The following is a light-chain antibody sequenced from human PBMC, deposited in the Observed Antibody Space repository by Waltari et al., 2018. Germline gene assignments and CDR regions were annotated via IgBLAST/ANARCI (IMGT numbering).Light chain of an antibody. V-gene: IGKV1-5*03. CDR1: QSISVW. Sequence: DIQMTQPPSTLSASVGDRVTITCRASQSISVWLAWYQQKPGRAPKLLIFRASSLESGVPSRFSGSGSGTEFTLTISSLQPDDFATYYCQQYNSFSTTFGGGTKVESK. CDR3: QQYNSFSTT. CDR2: RAS. J-gene: IGKJ4*01.